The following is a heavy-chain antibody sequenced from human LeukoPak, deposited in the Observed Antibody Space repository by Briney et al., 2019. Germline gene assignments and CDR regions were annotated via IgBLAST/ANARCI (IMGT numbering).Heavy chain of an antibody. CDR3: ARTMSSGWYPDAFDI. CDR2: IYPGDSDT. CDR1: GYSFTSYW. J-gene: IGHJ3*02. V-gene: IGHV5-51*01. D-gene: IGHD6-19*01. Sequence: GASLQISCKGSGYSFTSYWIGWVRQMPGKGLEGMGIIYPGDSDTRYSPSFQGQVTISADKSISTAYLQWSSLKASDTAMYYCARTMSSGWYPDAFDIWGQGTMVTVSS.